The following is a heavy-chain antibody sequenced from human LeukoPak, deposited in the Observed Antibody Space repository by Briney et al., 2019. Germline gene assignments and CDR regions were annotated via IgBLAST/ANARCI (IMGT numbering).Heavy chain of an antibody. Sequence: SETLSLTCAVYGGSFSGYYWSWIRQPPGKGLEWIGEINHSGSTNYNPSLKSRVTISVDTSKNQFSLKLSSVTAADTAVYYCATTLVEFWGGSPFDYWGQGTLVTVSS. D-gene: IGHD3-3*01. J-gene: IGHJ4*02. V-gene: IGHV4-34*01. CDR2: INHSGST. CDR1: GGSFSGYY. CDR3: ATTLVEFWGGSPFDY.